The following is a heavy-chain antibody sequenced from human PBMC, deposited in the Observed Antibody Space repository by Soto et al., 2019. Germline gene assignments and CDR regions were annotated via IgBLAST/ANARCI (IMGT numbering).Heavy chain of an antibody. CDR2: IYYSGST. CDR1: GGSISSSSYY. CDR3: ARLHVDAAMGLDY. D-gene: IGHD5-18*01. Sequence: PSETLSLTCTVSGGSISSSSYYWGWIRQPPGKGLEWIGSIYYSGSTYYNPSLKSRVTISVDTSKNQFSLKLSSVTAADTTVYYCARLHVDAAMGLDYWGQGTLVTVSS. J-gene: IGHJ4*02. V-gene: IGHV4-39*01.